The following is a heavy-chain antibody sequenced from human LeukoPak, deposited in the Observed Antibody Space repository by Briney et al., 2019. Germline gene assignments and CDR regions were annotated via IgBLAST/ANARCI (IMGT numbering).Heavy chain of an antibody. CDR1: GFPFSNYA. CDR3: AKGKESSDWYNFDY. V-gene: IGHV3-23*01. J-gene: IGHJ4*02. Sequence: PGGSLRLSCAASGFPFSNYAMSWVRQAPAKGLDWVSAIGSDGSTYYADSVKGRFTISRDNSKNTLYLQMNSLRGEDTAVYYCAKGKESSDWYNFDYWGQGTLVTVSS. D-gene: IGHD6-19*01. CDR2: IGSDGST.